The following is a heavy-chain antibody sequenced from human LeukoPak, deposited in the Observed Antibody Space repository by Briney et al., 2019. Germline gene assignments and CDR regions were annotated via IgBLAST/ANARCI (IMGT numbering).Heavy chain of an antibody. CDR2: ISSSSSII. D-gene: IGHD3-10*01. CDR1: GFTFSSHS. CDR3: ARRYNYGSGSSGVGV. V-gene: IGHV3-48*04. J-gene: IGHJ6*02. Sequence: GGSLRLSCAASGFTFSSHSMNWVRQAPGKGLEWVSYISSSSSIIYYADSVKGRFTISRDNAKNSLYLQMNSLRAEDTAVYYCARRYNYGSGSSGVGVWGQGTTVTVSS.